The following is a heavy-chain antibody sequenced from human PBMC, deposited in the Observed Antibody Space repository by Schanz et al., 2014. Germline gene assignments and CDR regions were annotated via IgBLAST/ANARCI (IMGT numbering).Heavy chain of an antibody. V-gene: IGHV1-3*01. CDR2: INAANGNT. J-gene: IGHJ3*02. CDR3: ARNIIATARAYDI. Sequence: QVQLVQSGAEVKKPGASVKVSCKASGYSFISHAIHWVRQAPGQRLEWMGWINAANGNTRYSQKFQGRVTITRDTSASTAYMELSSLRSDDTAVYYCARNIIATARAYDIWGQGTMVTVSS. D-gene: IGHD6-13*01. CDR1: GYSFISHA.